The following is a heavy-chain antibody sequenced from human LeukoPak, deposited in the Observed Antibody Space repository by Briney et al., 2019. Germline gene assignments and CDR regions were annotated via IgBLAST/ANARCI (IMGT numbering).Heavy chain of an antibody. D-gene: IGHD1-26*01. Sequence: GGSLRLSCVASGLTFSRYAMTWVRQAPGKGLEWVSGISDSDYSTYYADSVQGRFTISRDNSKDTLYLQMNSLRAEDTAVYYCAKPQYSGSPPQDYGGQGTLVTVSS. V-gene: IGHV3-23*01. CDR3: AKPQYSGSPPQDY. CDR1: GLTFSRYA. J-gene: IGHJ4*02. CDR2: ISDSDYST.